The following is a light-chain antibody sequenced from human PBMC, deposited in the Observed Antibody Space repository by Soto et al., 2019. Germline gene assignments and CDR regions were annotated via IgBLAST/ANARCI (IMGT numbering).Light chain of an antibody. J-gene: IGLJ1*01. V-gene: IGLV1-40*01. CDR1: SSNIGAGYD. Sequence: QSVLTQPPSVSGAPGQRVTISCTGSSSNIGAGYDVHWYQQRPGTAPKLLIYGNSNRPSGVPDRFSGSKSGTSASLAITGLQAEDEADYYCQSYDSSLRGVFGTGTKLTVL. CDR2: GNS. CDR3: QSYDSSLRGV.